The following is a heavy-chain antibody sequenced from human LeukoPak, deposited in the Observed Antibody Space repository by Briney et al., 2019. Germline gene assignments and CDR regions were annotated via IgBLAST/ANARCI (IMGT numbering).Heavy chain of an antibody. CDR1: GGSISSGSYY. CDR2: IYPSGNT. J-gene: IGHJ4*02. V-gene: IGHV4-61*02. D-gene: IGHD7-27*01. CDR3: ARERSWGVLDY. Sequence: TPSETLSLTCTLSGGSISSGSYYWSWIRQPAGKGLEWIGRIYPSGNTKYNPSLKSRVTISVDTSKNQFSLKLSSVTAADTAVYYCARERSWGVLDYWGQGTLVTVSS.